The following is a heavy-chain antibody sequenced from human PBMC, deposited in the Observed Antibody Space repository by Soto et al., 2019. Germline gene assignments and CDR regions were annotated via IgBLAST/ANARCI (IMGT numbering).Heavy chain of an antibody. Sequence: PGGSLRLSCAASGFTVSSNYMSWVRQAPGKGLEWVSVIYSGGSTYYADSVKGRFTISRDNSKNTLYLQMNSLRAEDTAVYYCARDRYGFYYYYGMDVWGQGTTVTVSS. D-gene: IGHD4-17*01. V-gene: IGHV3-66*01. CDR3: ARDRYGFYYYYGMDV. J-gene: IGHJ6*02. CDR1: GFTVSSNY. CDR2: IYSGGST.